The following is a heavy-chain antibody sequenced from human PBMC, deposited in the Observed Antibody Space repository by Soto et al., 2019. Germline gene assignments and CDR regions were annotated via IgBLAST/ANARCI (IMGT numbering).Heavy chain of an antibody. V-gene: IGHV3-66*01. CDR1: GFTVSSNY. J-gene: IGHJ6*02. D-gene: IGHD5-18*01. Sequence: EVQLVESGGGLVQPGGSLRLSCAASGFTVSSNYMSWVRQAPGKGLEWVSVIYSGGSTYYADSVKGRFTISRDNSKNTLYLQMNSLRAEDTAMYYCAREYSYGYYYYYAMDVWGQGTTVTVSS. CDR3: AREYSYGYYYYYAMDV. CDR2: IYSGGST.